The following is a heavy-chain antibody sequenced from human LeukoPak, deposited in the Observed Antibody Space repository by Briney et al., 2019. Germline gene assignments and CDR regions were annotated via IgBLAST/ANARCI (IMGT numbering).Heavy chain of an antibody. CDR3: AMEGGWFDP. CDR2: IYYSGST. J-gene: IGHJ5*02. D-gene: IGHD3-16*01. CDR1: GGSFSGYY. Sequence: PSETLSLTCAVYGGSFSGYYWSWIRQPPGKGLEWIGYIYYSGSTYYNPSLKSRVTISVDTSKNQFSLKLSSVTAADTAVYYCAMEGGWFDPWGQGTLVTVSS. V-gene: IGHV4-34*09.